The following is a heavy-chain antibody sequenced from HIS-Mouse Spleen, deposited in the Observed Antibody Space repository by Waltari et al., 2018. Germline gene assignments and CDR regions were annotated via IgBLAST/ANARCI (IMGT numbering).Heavy chain of an antibody. CDR2: IYYSGRT. V-gene: IGHV4-39*07. Sequence: QLQLQESGPGLVKPSETLSLTCTVSGGSISSSSYYWGWIRRPPGKGLEWIGSIYYSGRTHYNPSLKSRVTISVDTSKNQFSLKLSSVTAADTAVYYCAREIPYSSSWYDWYFDLWGRGTLVTVSS. CDR1: GGSISSSSYY. D-gene: IGHD6-13*01. J-gene: IGHJ2*01. CDR3: AREIPYSSSWYDWYFDL.